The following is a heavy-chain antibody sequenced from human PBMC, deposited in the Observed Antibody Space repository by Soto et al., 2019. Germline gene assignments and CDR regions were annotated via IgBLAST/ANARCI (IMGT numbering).Heavy chain of an antibody. Sequence: GESLKISCKGSGYGFTSYWIGWVRQMPGKGLEWMGIIYPGDSDTRYSPSFQGQVTISADKSISTAYLQWSSLKASDTAMYYCARLGALSSGWPYYYYYGMDVWGQGTTVTVSS. D-gene: IGHD6-19*01. CDR2: IYPGDSDT. V-gene: IGHV5-51*01. CDR1: GYGFTSYW. CDR3: ARLGALSSGWPYYYYYGMDV. J-gene: IGHJ6*02.